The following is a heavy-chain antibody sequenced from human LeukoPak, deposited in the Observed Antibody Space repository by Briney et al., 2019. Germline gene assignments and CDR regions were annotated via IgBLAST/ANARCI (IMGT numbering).Heavy chain of an antibody. V-gene: IGHV3-11*06. J-gene: IGHJ4*02. CDR3: ARLHSTAAAGTYDY. D-gene: IGHD6-13*01. Sequence: GRSLTPACAASGFIFSDYYMSWVRQAPGKGMDCLSYISSDSSYTRYTDSVKGRFTVSRNNDKNSLYLQLTSMRAEDTAVYYCARLHSTAAAGTYDYWGQETLVTVSS. CDR1: GFIFSDYY. CDR2: ISSDSSYT.